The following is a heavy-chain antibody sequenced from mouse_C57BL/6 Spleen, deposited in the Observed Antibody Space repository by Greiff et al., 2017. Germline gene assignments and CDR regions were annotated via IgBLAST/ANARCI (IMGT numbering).Heavy chain of an antibody. CDR3: ARDYDYDEAWFAY. CDR2: IYPGSGNT. D-gene: IGHD2-4*01. Sequence: QVQLKQSGAKLVRPGASVKLSCKASGYTFTDYYINWVKQRPGQGLEWIARIYPGSGNTYYNEKFKGKATLTAEKSSSTAYMQLSSLTSEDSAVYFCARDYDYDEAWFAYWGQGTLVTVSA. CDR1: GYTFTDYY. J-gene: IGHJ3*01. V-gene: IGHV1-76*01.